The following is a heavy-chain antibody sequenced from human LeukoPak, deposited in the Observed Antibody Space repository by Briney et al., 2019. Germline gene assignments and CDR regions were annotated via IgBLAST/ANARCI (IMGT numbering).Heavy chain of an antibody. CDR3: ARDGRYCSTTSCPLAAFDY. CDR2: NSSSGGII. Sequence: GGSLRLSCAASGVTFSGYEMNWVRQAPGKGLEWVSYNSSSGGIIYYADSVKGRFTISRDNAKNSLSLQMNSLRAEDTAVYYCARDGRYCSTTSCPLAAFDYWGQGTLVTVSS. J-gene: IGHJ4*02. D-gene: IGHD2-2*01. V-gene: IGHV3-48*03. CDR1: GVTFSGYE.